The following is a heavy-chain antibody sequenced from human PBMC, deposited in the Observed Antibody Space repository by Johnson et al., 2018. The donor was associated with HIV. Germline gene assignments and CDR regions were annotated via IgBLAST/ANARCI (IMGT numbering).Heavy chain of an antibody. CDR3: AKDSPGEGDAFDI. V-gene: IGHV3-30*02. CDR2: IRSDGSNK. CDR1: GFTFSSYD. Sequence: QVQLVESGGGVVQPGRSLRLSCAASGFTFSSYDMHWVRQAPGKGLEWVAFIRSDGSNKYYADSVKGRFTISRDNSKNTLYLQMNSLRAEDTAVYYCAKDSPGEGDAFDIWGQGTMVTVSS. D-gene: IGHD3-10*01. J-gene: IGHJ3*02.